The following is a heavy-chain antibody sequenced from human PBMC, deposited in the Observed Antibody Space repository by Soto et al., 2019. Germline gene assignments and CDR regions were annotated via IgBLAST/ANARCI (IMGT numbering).Heavy chain of an antibody. CDR3: AKDGDSITRNKSLDY. J-gene: IGHJ4*02. V-gene: IGHV3-23*01. Sequence: EVQLLESGGGLVQPGGSLRLSCAASGFTFSSYAMCWVRQAPGKGLEWVSSISVSGDRTFYADSVKGRFTISRDNSRNTLHLQMNSLRAEDTAVYYCAKDGDSITRNKSLDYWGQGTLVTVSS. CDR1: GFTFSSYA. D-gene: IGHD2-2*01. CDR2: ISVSGDRT.